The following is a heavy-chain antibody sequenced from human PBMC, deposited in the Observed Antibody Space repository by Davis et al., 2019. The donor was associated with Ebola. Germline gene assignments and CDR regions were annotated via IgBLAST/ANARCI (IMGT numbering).Heavy chain of an antibody. CDR2: ISWDSGRK. V-gene: IGHV3-9*02. J-gene: IGHJ6*01. Sequence: PGGSLRLSCAASGSTSDDYAMNWVRQAPGKGLEWVSGISWDSGRKGYADSVKGRFTISRDNANNSLYLQMNSLRAEDTAVYYCAKDIGSDGFYSFAMDVWGKGTTVTVSS. CDR3: AKDIGSDGFYSFAMDV. CDR1: GSTSDDYA. D-gene: IGHD3-10*01.